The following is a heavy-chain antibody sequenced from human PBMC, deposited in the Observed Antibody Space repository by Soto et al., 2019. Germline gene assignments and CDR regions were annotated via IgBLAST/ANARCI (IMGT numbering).Heavy chain of an antibody. CDR2: ISGSGGST. Sequence: GGSLRLSCAASGFTFSSYAMSWVRQAPGKGLEWVSAISGSGGSTYYADSVKGRFTISRDNSKNTLYLQMNSLRAEDTAVYYWAKDKFWRGYEYFEHWGQGTLVTVSS. CDR3: AKDKFWRGYEYFEH. CDR1: GFTFSSYA. D-gene: IGHD3-3*01. V-gene: IGHV3-23*01. J-gene: IGHJ1*01.